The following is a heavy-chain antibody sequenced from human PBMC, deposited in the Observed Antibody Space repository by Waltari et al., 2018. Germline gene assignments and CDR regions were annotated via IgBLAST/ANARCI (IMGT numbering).Heavy chain of an antibody. CDR2: IYYSGST. CDR3: ASLYSSGWYDAFDI. Sequence: WSWIRQPPGKGLEWIGYIYYSGSTIYNPSLKSRVTISVDTSKNQFSLKLSSVTAADTAVYYCASLYSSGWYDAFDIWGQGTMVTVSS. V-gene: IGHV4-59*08. D-gene: IGHD6-19*01. J-gene: IGHJ3*02.